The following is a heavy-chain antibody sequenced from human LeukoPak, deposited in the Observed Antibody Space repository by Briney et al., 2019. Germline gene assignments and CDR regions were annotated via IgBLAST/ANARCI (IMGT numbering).Heavy chain of an antibody. CDR1: GFTFGRYE. CDR3: ARVLSSSWYGGGYLDL. D-gene: IGHD6-13*01. Sequence: ASVKVSCKATGFTFGRYEVNWVRQATGQGLEWLGWMDPNSDTSGYAQKFQGRVTMTRNTSINTAYMELSSLRSDDTAVYYCARVLSSSWYGGGYLDLWVRGTQVTVCS. CDR2: MDPNSDTS. J-gene: IGHJ2*01. V-gene: IGHV1-8*01.